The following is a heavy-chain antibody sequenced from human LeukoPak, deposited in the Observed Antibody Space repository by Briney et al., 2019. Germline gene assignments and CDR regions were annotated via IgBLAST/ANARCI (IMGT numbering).Heavy chain of an antibody. J-gene: IGHJ3*02. CDR1: GFTFSSYW. D-gene: IGHD5-24*01. CDR2: INSDGSST. V-gene: IGHV3-74*01. Sequence: GGSLRLSCAASGFTFSSYWMHWVRQAPGKGLVWVSRINSDGSSTSYADSVKGRFTISRDNAKNTLYLQMNSLRAEDTAVYYCARVEMATIQNAFDIWGQGTMVTVSS. CDR3: ARVEMATIQNAFDI.